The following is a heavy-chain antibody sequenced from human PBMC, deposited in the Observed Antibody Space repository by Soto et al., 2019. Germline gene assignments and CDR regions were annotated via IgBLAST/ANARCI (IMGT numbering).Heavy chain of an antibody. V-gene: IGHV1-24*01. Sequence: QVQLVQSGAEVKKPGASVKVSCKVSGYTLTELSMHWVGQAPGKGLEWMGGFDPEDGETIYAQKFQGRVTMTEDTSTDTAYMELSSLRSEDTAVYYCATRGSGGGGVVGYFDYWGRGTLVTVSS. D-gene: IGHD3-16*01. CDR1: GYTLTELS. J-gene: IGHJ4*02. CDR3: ATRGSGGGGVVGYFDY. CDR2: FDPEDGET.